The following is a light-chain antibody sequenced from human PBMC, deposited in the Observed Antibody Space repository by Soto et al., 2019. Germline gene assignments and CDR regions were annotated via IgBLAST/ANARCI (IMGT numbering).Light chain of an antibody. V-gene: IGKV3-11*01. CDR2: DTY. Sequence: EIVLTQSPATLSLSPGERATLSCRASQSVGSFLAWYQQKPGQAPRLLIYDTYKRPTGVPARFTGSGSGADFTLTINSLEPEDFAVYYCKQRSDWPPLTFGQGTRLEIK. CDR3: KQRSDWPPLT. J-gene: IGKJ5*01. CDR1: QSVGSF.